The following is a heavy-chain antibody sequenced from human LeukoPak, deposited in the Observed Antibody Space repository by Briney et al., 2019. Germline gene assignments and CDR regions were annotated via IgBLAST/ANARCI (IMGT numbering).Heavy chain of an antibody. J-gene: IGHJ4*02. CDR3: ARGESLTIFGGVIGAFDY. V-gene: IGHV4-59*12. CDR2: IYYSGST. D-gene: IGHD3-3*01. Sequence: PSETLSLTCTVSGGSISSYYWSWIRQPPGKGLEWIGYIYYSGSTNYNPSLKSRVTISVDTSKNQFSLKLSSVTAAHTAMYYCARGESLTIFGGVIGAFDYWGQGTLVTVSS. CDR1: GGSISSYY.